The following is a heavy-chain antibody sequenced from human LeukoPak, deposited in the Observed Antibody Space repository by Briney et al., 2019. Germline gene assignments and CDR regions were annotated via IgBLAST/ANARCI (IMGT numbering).Heavy chain of an antibody. V-gene: IGHV3-66*01. CDR1: GFTFSSYS. J-gene: IGHJ6*03. CDR2: IYSGGST. Sequence: GGSLRLSCAASGFTFSSYSMNWVRQAPGKGLEWVSVIYSGGSTYYADSVKGRFTISRDNSKNTLYLQMNSLRAEDTAVYYCAKGHYMDVWGKGTTVTVSS. CDR3: AKGHYMDV.